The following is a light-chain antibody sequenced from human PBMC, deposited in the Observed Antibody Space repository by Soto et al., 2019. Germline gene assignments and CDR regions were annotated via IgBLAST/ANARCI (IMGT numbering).Light chain of an antibody. J-gene: IGLJ2*01. CDR1: SSNIGAGYD. V-gene: IGLV1-40*01. CDR2: GTI. Sequence: QSVLTQPPSVSGAPGQRVTISCTGSSSNIGAGYDVHWYQQRPETAPKLLIFGTINRPSGVPDRFSGSKSGTSASLAITGLQAEDEGDYYCAAWDDSLNVVVFGGGTKLTVL. CDR3: AAWDDSLNVVV.